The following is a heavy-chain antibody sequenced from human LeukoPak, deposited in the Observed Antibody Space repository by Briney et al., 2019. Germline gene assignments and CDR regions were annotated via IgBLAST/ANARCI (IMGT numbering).Heavy chain of an antibody. J-gene: IGHJ4*02. Sequence: SETLSLTCAVYGGSFSGYYWSWIRQPPGKGLEWIGEINHSGSTNYNPSLKSRVTISVDTSKNQFSLKLSSVTAADTAVYYCARGNDYGDYVWKEYFDYWGQGTLVTVSS. CDR2: INHSGST. CDR1: GGSFSGYY. V-gene: IGHV4-34*01. D-gene: IGHD4-17*01. CDR3: ARGNDYGDYVWKEYFDY.